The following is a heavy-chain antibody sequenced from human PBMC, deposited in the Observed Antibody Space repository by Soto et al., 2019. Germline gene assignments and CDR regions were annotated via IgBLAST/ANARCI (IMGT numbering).Heavy chain of an antibody. V-gene: IGHV4-39*01. CDR3: VRQRTTVITQAYFDY. J-gene: IGHJ4*02. Sequence: SETLSLTCTVSGGSVTNSSYYWGWIRQSPGKGLEWIGSVYYRGRSYSKSSVKSRVTISVDTSKNQFSLNLNSVTASDTAVYFCVRQRTTVITQAYFDYCGQGALVTVYS. D-gene: IGHD4-4*01. CDR1: GGSVTNSSYY. CDR2: VYYRGRS.